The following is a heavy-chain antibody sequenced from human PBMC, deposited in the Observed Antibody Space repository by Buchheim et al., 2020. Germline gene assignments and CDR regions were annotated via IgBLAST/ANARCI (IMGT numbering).Heavy chain of an antibody. V-gene: IGHV4-59*01. J-gene: IGHJ5*01. CDR2: IFYSGST. Sequence: QVQLQESGPGLVKPSETPSLTCSVSGDSLNSYYWSWIRQPPGKELEWIGYIFYSGSTYYRPSLRSRAFISVATSRNQFSLRLRSVTAADTAVYYCARGRRNYSRGWFDPWGQGT. D-gene: IGHD6-13*01. CDR3: ARGRRNYSRGWFDP. CDR1: GDSLNSYY.